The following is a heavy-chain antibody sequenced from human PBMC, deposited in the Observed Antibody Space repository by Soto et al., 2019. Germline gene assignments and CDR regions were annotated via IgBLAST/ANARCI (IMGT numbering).Heavy chain of an antibody. J-gene: IGHJ5*02. V-gene: IGHV3-30*18. CDR3: AKVPKGSAARETRGWFDP. CDR1: GFTFSSYG. D-gene: IGHD6-6*01. CDR2: ISYDGSNK. Sequence: GGSLRLSCAASGFTFSSYGMHWVRQAPGKGLEWVAVISYDGSNKYYADSVKGRFTISRDNSKNTLYLQMNSLRAEDTAVYYCAKVPKGSAARETRGWFDPWGQGTLVTVSS.